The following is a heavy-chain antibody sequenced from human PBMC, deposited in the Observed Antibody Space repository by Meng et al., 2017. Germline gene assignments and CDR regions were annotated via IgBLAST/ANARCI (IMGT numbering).Heavy chain of an antibody. CDR1: GYTFTGYY. J-gene: IGHJ4*02. CDR3: ARSGHYDFWSGYYVAPYYFDY. D-gene: IGHD3-3*01. CDR2: INPNSGGT. V-gene: IGHV1-2*06. Sequence: ASVKVSCKASGYTFTGYYMHWVRQAPGQGLEWMGRINPNSGGTNYAQKFQGRVTMTRDTSVSTAYMELSRLRTDATAVYYCARSGHYDFWSGYYVAPYYFDYWGQGTLVTVSS.